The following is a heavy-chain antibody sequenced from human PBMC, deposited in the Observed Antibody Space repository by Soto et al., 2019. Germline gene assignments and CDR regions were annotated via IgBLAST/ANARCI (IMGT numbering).Heavy chain of an antibody. Sequence: PSETLSLTCTVSGGSISSYYWSWIRQPPGKGLEWIGYIYYRGSTNYNPSLKSRVTISVDTSKNQFSLKLSSVTAADTAVYYFARVKGGYDYYYYYGMDAWGQGTTVTVSS. CDR3: ARVKGGYDYYYYYGMDA. V-gene: IGHV4-59*01. CDR1: GGSISSYY. CDR2: IYYRGST. D-gene: IGHD5-12*01. J-gene: IGHJ6*01.